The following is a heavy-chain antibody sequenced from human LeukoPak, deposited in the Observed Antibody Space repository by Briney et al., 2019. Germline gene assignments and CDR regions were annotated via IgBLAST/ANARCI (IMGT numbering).Heavy chain of an antibody. Sequence: ASVRDSSMASGYTFTGYYMHWVPQAPGQGLERVGWINPNSGGKNYAQMFQGRVNMTRDTSISTAYMELSRLRSDDTAVYYWARLGTMVRGVIDLGYYYMDVWGKGTTVTVSS. CDR2: INPNSGGK. CDR1: GYTFTGYY. V-gene: IGHV1-2*02. D-gene: IGHD3-10*01. CDR3: ARLGTMVRGVIDLGYYYMDV. J-gene: IGHJ6*03.